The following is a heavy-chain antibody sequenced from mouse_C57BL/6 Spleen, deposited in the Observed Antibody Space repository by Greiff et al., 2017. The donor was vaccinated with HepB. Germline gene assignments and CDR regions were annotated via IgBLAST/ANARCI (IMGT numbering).Heavy chain of an antibody. V-gene: IGHV1-81*01. J-gene: IGHJ3*01. CDR3: AVDSSGYWFAY. D-gene: IGHD3-2*02. Sequence: VQLQQSGAELARPGASVKLSCKASGYTFTSYGISWVKQRTGQGLEWIGEIYPRSGNTYYNEKFKGKATLTADKSSSPAYMGLRSLTSEDSAVYFCAVDSSGYWFAYWGPGTLVTVSA. CDR2: IYPRSGNT. CDR1: GYTFTSYG.